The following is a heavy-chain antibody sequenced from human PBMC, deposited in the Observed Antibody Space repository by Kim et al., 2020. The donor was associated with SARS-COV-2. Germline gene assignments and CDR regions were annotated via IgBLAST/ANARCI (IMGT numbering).Heavy chain of an antibody. Sequence: GGSLRLSCAASGFPFNMYAMSWVRQAPGKGLEWVSTMGGGDDDRFYAGSVKGRFSISRDNPKSTLYLQMHSLRAEDTAVYYCVKDFISMNAVYDPFDIWGQGTMVSLSP. CDR2: MGGGDDDR. CDR1: GFPFNMYA. J-gene: IGHJ3*02. D-gene: IGHD6-19*01. V-gene: IGHV3-23*01. CDR3: VKDFISMNAVYDPFDI.